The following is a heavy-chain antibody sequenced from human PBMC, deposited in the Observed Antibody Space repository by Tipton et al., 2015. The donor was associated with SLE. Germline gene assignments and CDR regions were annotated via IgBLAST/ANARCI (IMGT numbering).Heavy chain of an antibody. CDR2: IFYSGTT. J-gene: IGHJ6*02. D-gene: IGHD6-6*01. Sequence: TLSLTCTVSGVPINSGPYYWGWIRQPPGKGLEWIGTIFYSGTTYYNPSLKSRDNLSVDTSESQFPLKVSSVTAADTAVYYCARLVAARPGYYCGMDVWGQGTTVTVSS. V-gene: IGHV4-39*01. CDR1: GVPINSGPYY. CDR3: ARLVAARPGYYCGMDV.